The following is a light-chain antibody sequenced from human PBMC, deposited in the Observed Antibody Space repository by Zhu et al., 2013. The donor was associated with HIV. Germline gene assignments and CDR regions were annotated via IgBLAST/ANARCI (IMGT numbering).Light chain of an antibody. CDR3: QQYGSSPYS. V-gene: IGKV3-20*01. Sequence: EIVLTQSPGTLSLSPGDRATLSCRASRSFSSTYLAWYQQRPGQAPRLLIYGASGRATGIPDRFSGSGSGTDFTLTISRLEPEDFAVYYCQQYGSSPYSFGLGTKLEIK. J-gene: IGKJ2*03. CDR1: RSFSSTY. CDR2: GAS.